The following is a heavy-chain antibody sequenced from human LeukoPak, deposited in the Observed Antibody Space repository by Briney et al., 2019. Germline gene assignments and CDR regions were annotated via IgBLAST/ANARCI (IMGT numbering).Heavy chain of an antibody. CDR2: IRYDGSSK. CDR1: GFTFSSYG. V-gene: IGHV3-30*02. J-gene: IGHJ3*02. D-gene: IGHD4-23*01. CDR3: AKAGGMNAFDI. Sequence: GGSLRLSCAASGFTFSSYGMHWVRQAPGKGLEWVAFIRYDGSSKYYADSVKGRFTISRDNSKNTLYLQMNSLRAEDTAVYYCAKAGGMNAFDIWGQGTMVTVSS.